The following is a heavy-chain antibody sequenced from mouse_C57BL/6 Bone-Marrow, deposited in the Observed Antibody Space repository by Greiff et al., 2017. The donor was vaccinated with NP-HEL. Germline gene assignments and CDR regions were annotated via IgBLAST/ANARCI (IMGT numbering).Heavy chain of an antibody. V-gene: IGHV3-6*01. D-gene: IGHD1-1*01. CDR1: GYSITSGYY. J-gene: IGHJ1*03. Sequence: ESGPGLVKPSQSLSLTCSVTGYSITSGYYWNWLRQFPGNKLEWMGYISYDGSNNYNPSLKNRISITRDTSKNQFFLKLNSVTTEDTATYYCARRPLRGYFDVWGTGTTVTVSS. CDR2: ISYDGSN. CDR3: ARRPLRGYFDV.